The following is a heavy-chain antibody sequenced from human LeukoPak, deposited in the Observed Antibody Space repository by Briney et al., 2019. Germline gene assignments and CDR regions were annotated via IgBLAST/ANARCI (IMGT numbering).Heavy chain of an antibody. CDR3: ARDSLNSSSWYAARDAFDI. CDR1: GGSISSSNW. CDR2: IYHSGST. V-gene: IGHV4-4*02. Sequence: PSETLSLTCAVSGGSISSSNWWSWVRQPPGQGLEWIGEIYHSGSTNYNPSLKSRVTISVDKSKNQFSLKLSSVTAADTAVYYCARDSLNSSSWYAARDAFDIWGQGTMVTVSS. J-gene: IGHJ3*02. D-gene: IGHD6-13*01.